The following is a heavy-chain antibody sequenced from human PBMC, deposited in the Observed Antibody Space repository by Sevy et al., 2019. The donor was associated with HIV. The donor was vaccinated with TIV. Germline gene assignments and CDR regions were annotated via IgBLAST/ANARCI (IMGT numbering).Heavy chain of an antibody. CDR3: ARPSSLYYYYAMDV. CDR2: IYYTGST. J-gene: IGHJ6*02. D-gene: IGHD3-10*01. V-gene: IGHV4-39*01. Sequence: SETLSLTCIVSGGSISSDSYYWGWIRQPPGKGLEWIGSIYYTGSTYYNPSLKSRVTISSDTSKIQFALRLGSVTAADTALYFCARPSSLYYYYAMDVWGQGTTVTVSS. CDR1: GGSISSDSYY.